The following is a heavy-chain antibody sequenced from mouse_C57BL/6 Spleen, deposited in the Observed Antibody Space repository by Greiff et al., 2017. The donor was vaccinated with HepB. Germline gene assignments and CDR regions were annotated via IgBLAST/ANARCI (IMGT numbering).Heavy chain of an antibody. Sequence: VQLQQSGPELVKPGASVKISCKASGYSFTGYYMNWVKQSPEKSLEWIGEINPSTGGTTYNQKFKAKATLTVDKSSSTAYMQLKSLTSEDAAVYYCARTSGSSPAWFAYWGQGTLVTGSA. J-gene: IGHJ3*01. CDR2: INPSTGGT. CDR3: ARTSGSSPAWFAY. CDR1: GYSFTGYY. V-gene: IGHV1-42*01. D-gene: IGHD1-1*01.